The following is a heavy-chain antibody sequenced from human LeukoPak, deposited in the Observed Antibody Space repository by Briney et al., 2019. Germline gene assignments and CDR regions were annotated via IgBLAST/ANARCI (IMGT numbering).Heavy chain of an antibody. CDR1: ESTLTPTG. D-gene: IGHD3-22*01. CDR2: SHPINSDT. CDR3: ARHQYYYDSSGNYGWFDS. Sequence: GESLRSPLRALESTLTPTGSPGFAKCPGKGLEWMGISHPINSDTKYSPSFQGQVTISADKSSSTAYLQWNSLKASDTAMYYCARHQYYYDSSGNYGWFDSWGQGTLVTVSS. J-gene: IGHJ5*01. V-gene: IGHV5-51*01.